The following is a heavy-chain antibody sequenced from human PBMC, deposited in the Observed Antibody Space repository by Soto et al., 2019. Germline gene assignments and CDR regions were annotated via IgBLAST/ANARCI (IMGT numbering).Heavy chain of an antibody. CDR3: ITVLWVGIKGDDAIDI. Sequence: GGSQSLSYAASGFNFSNAWMNWVRPAPGKGLEWVGRIKSKTDGGTTDYAAPVKGRFTISRDDSKNTQYLQMNSLKTEDKGVYNVITVLWVGIKGDDAIDIWGQGTMVTVSS. J-gene: IGHJ3*02. CDR1: GFNFSNAW. CDR2: IKSKTDGGTT. D-gene: IGHD3-10*01. V-gene: IGHV3-15*07.